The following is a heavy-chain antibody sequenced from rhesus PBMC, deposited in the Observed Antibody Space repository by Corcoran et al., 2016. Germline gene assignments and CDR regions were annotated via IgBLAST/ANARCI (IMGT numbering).Heavy chain of an antibody. CDR1: GGSISGSY. J-gene: IGHJ4*01. D-gene: IGHD4-29*01. CDR3: YGGSSSIDY. CDR2: IGGSSGST. Sequence: QVQLQESGPGLVKPSETLSLTCAVSGGSISGSYWNWIRHPPGKGLEWIGYIGGSSGSTYYNPSLKSRVTSSTDTSKNQFSLKLSAVTAADTAVYYCYGGSSSIDYWGQGVLVTVSS. V-gene: IGHV4-165*02.